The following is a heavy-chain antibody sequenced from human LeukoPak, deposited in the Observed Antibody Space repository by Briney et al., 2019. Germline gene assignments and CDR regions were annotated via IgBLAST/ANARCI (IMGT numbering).Heavy chain of an antibody. CDR2: IYYSGST. V-gene: IGHV4-39*01. Sequence: PSETLSLTCTVSGGSISSGGYYWSWIRQHPGKGLEWIGSIYYSGSTYYNPSLKSRVTISVDTSKNQFSLKLSSVTAADTAAYYCARLSITMVRGVIGYFDYWGQGTLVTVSS. J-gene: IGHJ4*02. CDR1: GGSISSGGYY. CDR3: ARLSITMVRGVIGYFDY. D-gene: IGHD3-10*01.